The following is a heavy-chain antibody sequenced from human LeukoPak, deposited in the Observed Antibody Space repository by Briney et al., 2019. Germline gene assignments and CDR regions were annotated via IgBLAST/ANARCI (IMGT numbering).Heavy chain of an antibody. CDR2: IVPISDTT. D-gene: IGHD2-2*01. V-gene: IGHV1-69*06. CDR3: ARGASVRVVPMSYYYAMDV. Sequence: SVKVSCKASGDTFSTYAFNWVRQAPGQGLEWTGGIVPISDTTNYAQTLRGRVTITADKSTNTVYMELSSLTSEDTGVYYCARGASVRVVPMSYYYAMDVWGEGTTVIVSS. J-gene: IGHJ6*04. CDR1: GDTFSTYA.